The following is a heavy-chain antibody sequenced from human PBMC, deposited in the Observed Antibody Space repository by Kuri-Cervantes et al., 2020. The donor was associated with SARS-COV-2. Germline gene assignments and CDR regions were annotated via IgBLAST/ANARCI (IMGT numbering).Heavy chain of an antibody. Sequence: GGSLRLSCSASGFILRNYVMYWVRQAPGKGLEYVSSIRNYGGSPYYGDSVKGRFTISRDNSKNTLYLQMDSLRVEDTAVYYCVGDESNVVQRGFWGQGSLVTVSS. V-gene: IGHV3-64D*08. J-gene: IGHJ4*02. D-gene: IGHD2-21*01. CDR1: GFILRNYV. CDR2: IRNYGGSP. CDR3: VGDESNVVQRGF.